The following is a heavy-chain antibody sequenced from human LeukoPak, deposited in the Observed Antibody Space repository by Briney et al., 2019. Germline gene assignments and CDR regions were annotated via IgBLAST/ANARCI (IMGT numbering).Heavy chain of an antibody. D-gene: IGHD4-17*01. CDR2: INPSGGST. Sequence: ASVKVSCKASGYTFTSYYMHWVRQAPGQGLEWMGIINPSGGSTSYAQKFQGRVTMTRDMSTSTAYMELRSLISDDTAVYYCARGTTVTSDYWGQGTLVTVSS. V-gene: IGHV1-46*01. CDR3: ARGTTVTSDY. J-gene: IGHJ4*02. CDR1: GYTFTSYY.